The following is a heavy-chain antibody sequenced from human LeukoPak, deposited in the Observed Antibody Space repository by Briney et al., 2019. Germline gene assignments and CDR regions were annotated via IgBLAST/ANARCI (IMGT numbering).Heavy chain of an antibody. CDR2: ISTSSSYI. J-gene: IGHJ4*02. D-gene: IGHD6-19*01. Sequence: GGSLRLSCAASGFTFSSYNMKWVRQAPGKGLEWVSSISTSSSYIYYADSVKGRFTISRDNAKNSLYLQMDSLRAEDTGVYYCARRVAVADNYFDYWGQGTLVTVSS. V-gene: IGHV3-21*01. CDR3: ARRVAVADNYFDY. CDR1: GFTFSSYN.